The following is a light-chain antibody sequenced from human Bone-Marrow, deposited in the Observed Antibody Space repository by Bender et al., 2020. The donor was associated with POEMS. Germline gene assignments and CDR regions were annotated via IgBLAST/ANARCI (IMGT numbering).Light chain of an antibody. CDR2: DVT. CDR1: SSDIGRYNY. J-gene: IGLJ3*02. V-gene: IGLV2-14*03. Sequence: QSALTQPASVSGSPGQSITISCTGTSSDIGRYNYVSWYQQHPDKAPKLIIYDVTNRPSGVSNRFSGSKSGYTDSLTISGLQADDEANYHCSSYATGTTVVFCGGTKLTVL. CDR3: SSYATGTTVV.